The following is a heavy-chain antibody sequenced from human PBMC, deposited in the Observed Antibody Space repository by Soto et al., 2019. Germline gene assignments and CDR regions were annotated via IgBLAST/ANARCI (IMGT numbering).Heavy chain of an antibody. D-gene: IGHD2-2*02. CDR1: GSRFSNYV. J-gene: IGHJ4*02. Sequence: QVQLVQSGAEVKTPGSSLKVSCTVSGSRFSNYVISWVRQAPGHGLEWLGRIIPIFNTTQYAQKFQGRVTITADKSTNTASLELSSLTSDDTAVYYCAGEGRGKKAGYNGLVSLGYWGQGTLVTVSS. CDR2: IIPIFNTT. V-gene: IGHV1-69*06. CDR3: AGEGRGKKAGYNGLVSLGY.